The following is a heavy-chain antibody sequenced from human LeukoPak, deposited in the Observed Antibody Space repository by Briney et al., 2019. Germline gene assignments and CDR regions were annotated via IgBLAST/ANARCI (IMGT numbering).Heavy chain of an antibody. Sequence: PSETLSLTCAVYGGSFSGYYWSWIRQPPGKGLEWIGEINHSGSTNYNPSLKSRVTISVDTSKNQFSLKLSSVTAADTAVYYCASLLLALDYWGQGTLVTVSS. CDR2: INHSGST. V-gene: IGHV4-34*01. J-gene: IGHJ4*02. D-gene: IGHD3-22*01. CDR3: ASLLLALDY. CDR1: GGSFSGYY.